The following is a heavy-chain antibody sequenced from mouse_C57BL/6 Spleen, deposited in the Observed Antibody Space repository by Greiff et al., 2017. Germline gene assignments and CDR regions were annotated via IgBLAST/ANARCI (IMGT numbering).Heavy chain of an antibody. Sequence: EVQLQQSGPELVKPGASVKISCKASGYTFTDYYMNWVKQSHGKSLEWIGDINPNNGGTSYNQKFKGKATLTVDKSSSTAYMELRSLTSEDSAVYYCARHYDYDVGFDYWGQGTTLTVSS. CDR3: ARHYDYDVGFDY. V-gene: IGHV1-26*01. J-gene: IGHJ2*01. CDR1: GYTFTDYY. CDR2: INPNNGGT. D-gene: IGHD2-4*01.